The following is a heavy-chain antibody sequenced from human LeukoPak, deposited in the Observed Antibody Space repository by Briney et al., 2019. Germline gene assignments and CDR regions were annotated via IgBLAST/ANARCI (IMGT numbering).Heavy chain of an antibody. CDR2: IHPSGGNS. CDR1: GDTFTSHY. Sequence: GASVKISCKASGDTFTSHYVHWVRQAPGQGLEWMGIIHPSGGNSRNTQNFQGRVTMSRDTSTSTVYLELSSLRSEDTAVYYCARDCSSTTCQGPVLDFWGQGTLVTGSP. J-gene: IGHJ4*02. CDR3: ARDCSSTTCQGPVLDF. D-gene: IGHD2/OR15-2a*01. V-gene: IGHV1-46*01.